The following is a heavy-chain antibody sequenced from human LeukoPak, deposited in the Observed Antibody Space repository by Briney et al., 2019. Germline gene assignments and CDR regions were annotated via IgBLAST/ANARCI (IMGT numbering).Heavy chain of an antibody. V-gene: IGHV1-8*01. CDR1: GYTFTSYD. CDR3: ARGEPAATPYYFDY. Sequence: ASVKVSCKASGYTFTSYDINWVRQATGQGLEWMGWMNPNSGNTGYAQKLQGRVTMTTDTSTSTAYMELRSLRSDDTAVYYCARGEPAATPYYFDYWGQGTLVTVSS. J-gene: IGHJ4*02. CDR2: MNPNSGNT. D-gene: IGHD2-2*01.